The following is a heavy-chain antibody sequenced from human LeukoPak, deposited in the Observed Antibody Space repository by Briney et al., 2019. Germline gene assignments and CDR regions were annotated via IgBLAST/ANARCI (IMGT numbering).Heavy chain of an antibody. Sequence: PSETLSLTCAVYGGSFSGYYWSWIRQPPGKGLEWIGEINHSGSTNYNPSLKSRVTISVDTSKNQFSLKLSSVTAADTAVYYCARGRYCSSTSCYTYCDYWGQETLVTVSS. CDR2: INHSGST. V-gene: IGHV4-34*01. J-gene: IGHJ4*02. CDR1: GGSFSGYY. CDR3: ARGRYCSSTSCYTYCDY. D-gene: IGHD2-2*02.